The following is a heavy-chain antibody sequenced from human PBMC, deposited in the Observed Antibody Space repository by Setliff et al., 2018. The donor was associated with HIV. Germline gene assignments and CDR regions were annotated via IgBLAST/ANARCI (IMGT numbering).Heavy chain of an antibody. Sequence: AASVKVSCKASGYTFTSLDINWVRQATGQGPEWMGWLNPTSGNTNYAQKFQGRVTMTTDTSTRTAYMELRSLRSDDTAVYYCARDSRSSIAPYNFDYWGQGTVVTVSS. CDR1: GYTFTSLD. CDR3: ARDSRSSIAPYNFDY. CDR2: LNPTSGNT. D-gene: IGHD6-6*01. V-gene: IGHV1-8*01. J-gene: IGHJ4*02.